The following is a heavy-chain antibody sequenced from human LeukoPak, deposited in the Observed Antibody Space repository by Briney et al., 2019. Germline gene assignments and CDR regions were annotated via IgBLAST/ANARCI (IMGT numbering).Heavy chain of an antibody. V-gene: IGHV3-66*01. CDR2: IYSGGGT. CDR3: ARIPPSPHNFWSGYRKIGFDY. D-gene: IGHD3-3*01. Sequence: GGSLRLSCAASGFTVSSNYMSWVRQAPGKGLGWGSVIYSGGGTYYADSVKGRVTISRDNSKKTLYLQMNTLRAEDTALYYCARIPPSPHNFWSGYRKIGFDYWGQGTLVTVSS. J-gene: IGHJ4*02. CDR1: GFTVSSNY.